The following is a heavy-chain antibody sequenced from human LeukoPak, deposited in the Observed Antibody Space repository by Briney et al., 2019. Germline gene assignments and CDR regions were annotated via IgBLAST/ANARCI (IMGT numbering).Heavy chain of an antibody. CDR2: INPSGGST. CDR1: GYTFTSYY. D-gene: IGHD2-2*01. Sequence: ASVKVSCKASGYTFTSYYMHWVRQAPGQGLEWMGIINPSGGSTSYAQKFQGRVTMTRDTSTSTVYMELSSLRSEDTAVYYCARAHPDIVVVGYYYYMDVWGKGTTVTVSS. V-gene: IGHV1-46*01. CDR3: ARAHPDIVVVGYYYYMDV. J-gene: IGHJ6*03.